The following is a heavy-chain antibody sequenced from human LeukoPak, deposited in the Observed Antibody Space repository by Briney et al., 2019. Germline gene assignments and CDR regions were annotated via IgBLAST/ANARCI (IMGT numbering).Heavy chain of an antibody. Sequence: GGSLRLSCAASGFTFSTYAVNWVRQAPGKGLEWVAVISYDGSNKYYADSAKGRFTISRDNSKNTLYLQMNSLRAEDTAVYYCAKDLNSGWYSDDAFDIWGQGTMVTVSS. V-gene: IGHV3-30*18. D-gene: IGHD6-19*01. CDR3: AKDLNSGWYSDDAFDI. CDR2: ISYDGSNK. CDR1: GFTFSTYA. J-gene: IGHJ3*02.